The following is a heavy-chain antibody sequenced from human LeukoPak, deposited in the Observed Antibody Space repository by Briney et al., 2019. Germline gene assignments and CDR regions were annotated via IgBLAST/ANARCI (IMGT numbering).Heavy chain of an antibody. CDR3: ARFLSRRAAFDI. CDR1: GGSISSFY. J-gene: IGHJ3*02. CDR2: MYTNGST. Sequence: SETLSLTCTVSGGSISSFYWSWIRQPAGKGLEWIGRMYTNGSTNYNPSLKSRVTMSVDTSKNQFSLKVSSVTAADTAVYYCARFLSRRAAFDIWGQGTVVTVAS. V-gene: IGHV4-4*07.